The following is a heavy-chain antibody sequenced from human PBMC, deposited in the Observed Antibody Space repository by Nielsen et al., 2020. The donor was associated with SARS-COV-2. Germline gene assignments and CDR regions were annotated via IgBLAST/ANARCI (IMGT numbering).Heavy chain of an antibody. D-gene: IGHD6-19*01. CDR1: GYTFTGYY. Sequence: ASVKVSCKASGYTFTGYYMHWVRQAPGQGLEWMGWINPNSGGTNYAQKFQGWVTMTRDTSISTAYMELSRLRSDDTAVYYCAREPRVAVAGFDYWGQGTLVTVSS. J-gene: IGHJ4*02. V-gene: IGHV1-2*04. CDR2: INPNSGGT. CDR3: AREPRVAVAGFDY.